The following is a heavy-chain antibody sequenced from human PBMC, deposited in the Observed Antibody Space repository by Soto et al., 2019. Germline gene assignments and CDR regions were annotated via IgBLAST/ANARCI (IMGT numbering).Heavy chain of an antibody. CDR2: ISYDGSNK. CDR1: GFTFSSYG. J-gene: IGHJ4*02. Sequence: WGSLRLSCAASGFTFSSYGMHWVRQAPGKGLEWVAVISYDGSNKYYADSVKGRFTISRDNSKNTLYLQMNSLRAEDTAVYYCAKDRYSGYDRFDYWGQGTLVTVSS. D-gene: IGHD5-12*01. V-gene: IGHV3-30*18. CDR3: AKDRYSGYDRFDY.